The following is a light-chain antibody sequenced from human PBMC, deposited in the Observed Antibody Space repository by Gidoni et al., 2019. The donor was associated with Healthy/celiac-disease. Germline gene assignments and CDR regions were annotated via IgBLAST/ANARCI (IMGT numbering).Light chain of an antibody. Sequence: PATLSLSPGERATVSCRASESDSSYLAWYRQKPGQAHRLLIFDASNRATGIPARFGGGGYGKDFTRTIGSLGPEDFAVYYCQQRSNWPLTFXGXTKVEIK. CDR3: QQRSNWPLT. CDR1: ESDSSY. CDR2: DAS. V-gene: IGKV3-11*01. J-gene: IGKJ4*01.